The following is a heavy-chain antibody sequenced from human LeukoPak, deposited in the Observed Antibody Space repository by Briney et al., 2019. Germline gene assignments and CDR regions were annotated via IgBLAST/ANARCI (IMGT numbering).Heavy chain of an antibody. Sequence: PSETLSLTCTVSGYSISSGYYWGWIRQPPGKGLEWIGSIYHSGSTYYNPSLKSRVTISVDTSKNQFSLKLGSVTAADTAVYYCARAAGSGYYYMDVWGKGTTVTVSS. CDR2: IYHSGST. J-gene: IGHJ6*03. CDR3: ARAAGSGYYYMDV. D-gene: IGHD3-10*01. CDR1: GYSISSGYY. V-gene: IGHV4-38-2*02.